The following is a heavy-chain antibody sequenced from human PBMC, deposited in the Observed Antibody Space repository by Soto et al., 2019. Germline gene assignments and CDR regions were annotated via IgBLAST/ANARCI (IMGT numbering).Heavy chain of an antibody. V-gene: IGHV6-1*01. CDR1: GDSVSSDSAP. CDR2: TYYRSKWYN. CDR3: ARDSSGWHWYFDL. J-gene: IGHJ2*01. Sequence: QVQLQQSGPGLVKPSQTLSLICAISGDSVSSDSAPWNWIRQSPSRGLEWLGRTYYRSKWYNDYTVSETSRIAITPDTSTNQLAPQLNSVTPEDTAVYFWARDSSGWHWYFDLWGRGTLVTVSS. D-gene: IGHD6-19*01.